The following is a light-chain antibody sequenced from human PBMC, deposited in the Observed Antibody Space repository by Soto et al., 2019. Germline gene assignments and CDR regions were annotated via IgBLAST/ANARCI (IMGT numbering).Light chain of an antibody. V-gene: IGKV3-20*01. CDR3: QQYGSSPWT. CDR2: GAS. J-gene: IGKJ1*01. CDR1: QSVTSTH. Sequence: EIVLTKSPGTLSLSPGERATLSCRASQSVTSTHLAWYQQKPGQAPRLLIYGASSRATGIPDRFSGSGSGTGFTLTISRLEPEDLAVYYCQQYGSSPWTFGQGTKVEIK.